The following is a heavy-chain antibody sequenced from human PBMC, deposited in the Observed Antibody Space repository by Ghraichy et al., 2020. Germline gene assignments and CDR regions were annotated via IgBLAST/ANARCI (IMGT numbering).Heavy chain of an antibody. V-gene: IGHV4-31*03. CDR2: IYYSGNT. CDR3: ARGLRSRGYFDY. D-gene: IGHD4-17*01. Sequence: SETLSLTCTVSGGSVSSGDFYWSWIRQHPGKGLEWIGYIYYSGNTYYNPSLKSRVTISVDTSKNQFSLKLSSVTAADTAVYYCARGLRSRGYFDYWGQGTLVTVSS. J-gene: IGHJ4*02. CDR1: GGSVSSGDFY.